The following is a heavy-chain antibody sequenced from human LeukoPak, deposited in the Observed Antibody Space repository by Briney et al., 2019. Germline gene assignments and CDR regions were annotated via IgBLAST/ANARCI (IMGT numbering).Heavy chain of an antibody. D-gene: IGHD3-10*01. CDR1: GLTFSNTW. Sequence: GGSLRLSCAASGLTFSNTWMTWIRQAPGKGLEWVGRIKSKTDGGTTDYTTPVKGRFIISRDDSKNALYLQMNSLTAEDTAVYHCVGSYLGHWGQGTLVTVSS. V-gene: IGHV3-15*01. CDR2: IKSKTDGGTT. J-gene: IGHJ4*02. CDR3: VGSYLGH.